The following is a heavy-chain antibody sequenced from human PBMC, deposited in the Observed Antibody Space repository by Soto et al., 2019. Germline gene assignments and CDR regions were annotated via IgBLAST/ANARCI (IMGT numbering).Heavy chain of an antibody. CDR2: IYYSGST. D-gene: IGHD4-17*01. Sequence: QVQLQEPGPGLVKPSQTLSLTCTVSACSISSGGYYCSWIRQHPGKGLEWIAYIYYSGSTHYNLSIKSPVTISVDTSNNQFSLKLSSVTAADTAVYHGASALTTVTVFDPWGQGTLVTVSS. V-gene: IGHV4-31*01. J-gene: IGHJ5*02. CDR1: ACSISSGGYY. CDR3: ASALTTVTVFDP.